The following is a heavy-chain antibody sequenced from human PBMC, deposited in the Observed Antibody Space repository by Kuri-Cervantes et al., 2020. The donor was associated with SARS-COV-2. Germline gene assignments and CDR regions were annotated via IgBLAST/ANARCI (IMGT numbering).Heavy chain of an antibody. CDR2: TFYRSKWHN. J-gene: IGHJ4*02. D-gene: IGHD6-19*01. CDR1: GDSVSSHSAA. CDR3: AGGSSGRGY. V-gene: IGHV6-1*01. Sequence: SQTLSLTCAISGDSVSSHSAAWSWIRQCPSRGLEWLGRTFYRSKWHNDYAVSVKGRITISPDTSKNQFSLRLNSVTPEDTAVYYCAGGSSGRGYWGQGTLVTDSS.